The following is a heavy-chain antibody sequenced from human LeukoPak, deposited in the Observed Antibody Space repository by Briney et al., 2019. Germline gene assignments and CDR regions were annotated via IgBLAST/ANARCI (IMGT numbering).Heavy chain of an antibody. CDR1: GFTFDDYA. CDR3: AKALGRGYCSGGSCYSGDAFDI. V-gene: IGHV3-9*01. J-gene: IGHJ3*02. D-gene: IGHD2-15*01. Sequence: GRSLRLSCAASGFTFDDYAMHWVRQAPGKGLEWVSGISWNSGSIGYADSVKGRFTISRDNAKNSLYLQMNSLRAGDTALYYCAKALGRGYCSGGSCYSGDAFDIWGQGTMVTVSS. CDR2: ISWNSGSI.